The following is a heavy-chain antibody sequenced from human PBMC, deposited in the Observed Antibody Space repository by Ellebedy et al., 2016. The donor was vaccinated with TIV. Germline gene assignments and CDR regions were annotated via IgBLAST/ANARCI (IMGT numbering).Heavy chain of an antibody. V-gene: IGHV4-34*01. CDR2: INRSGST. Sequence: SETLSLXXAVYGGSFSGYFWSWIRPPPGKGLEWIGEINRSGSTNYSPSLKSRVTISVDTSKNHFSLKLSSVTAADTAVYYCARFGSYWGQGTLVTVSS. J-gene: IGHJ4*02. CDR1: GGSFSGYF. D-gene: IGHD3-10*01. CDR3: ARFGSY.